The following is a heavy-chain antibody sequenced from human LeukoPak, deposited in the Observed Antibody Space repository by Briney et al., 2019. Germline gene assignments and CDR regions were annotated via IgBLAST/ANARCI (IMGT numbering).Heavy chain of an antibody. CDR1: GYTLTELS. CDR3: ATGGLAAAGLRGTIDY. CDR2: FDPEDGET. D-gene: IGHD6-13*01. Sequence: ASVKVSCKVSGYTLTELSLHWVRQAPGKGLEWMGGFDPEDGETIYAQKFQGRVTMTEDTSTDTAYMELSSLRSEDTAVYYCATGGLAAAGLRGTIDYWGQGTLVTVS. V-gene: IGHV1-24*01. J-gene: IGHJ4*02.